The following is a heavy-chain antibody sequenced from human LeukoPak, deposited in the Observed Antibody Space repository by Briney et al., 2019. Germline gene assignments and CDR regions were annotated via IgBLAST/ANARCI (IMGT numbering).Heavy chain of an antibody. CDR3: ARVMGYYYDSSGSAFDY. CDR2: IYYSGST. D-gene: IGHD3-22*01. CDR1: GGSISSSSYY. J-gene: IGHJ4*02. V-gene: IGHV4-39*07. Sequence: SETLSLTCTVSGGSISSSSYYWGWIRQPPEKGLEWIGTIYYSGSTYYNPSLKSRVTISVDTSKNQFSLKLSSVTAADTAVYYCARVMGYYYDSSGSAFDYWGQGTLVTVSS.